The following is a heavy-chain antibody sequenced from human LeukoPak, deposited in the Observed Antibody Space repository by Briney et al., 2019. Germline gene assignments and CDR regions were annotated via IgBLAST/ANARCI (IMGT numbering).Heavy chain of an antibody. Sequence: SSETLSLTCAVSGGSISSSNWWSWVRQPPGKGLEWIGEIYHSGSTNYNPSLKSRVTISVDKSKNQFSLKLSSVTAADTAVYYCARGGMLSVAGLDYWGQGTLVTVSS. CDR2: IYHSGST. D-gene: IGHD3-10*02. CDR1: GGSISSSNW. CDR3: ARGGMLSVAGLDY. J-gene: IGHJ4*02. V-gene: IGHV4-4*02.